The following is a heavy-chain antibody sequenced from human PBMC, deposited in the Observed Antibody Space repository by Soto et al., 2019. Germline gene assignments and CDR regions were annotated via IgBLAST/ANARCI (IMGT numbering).Heavy chain of an antibody. CDR1: GGSISSGGYF. J-gene: IGHJ4*02. D-gene: IGHD3-22*01. CDR3: ARQYYDSSGYYLNFDY. CDR2: IYYSGST. Sequence: SETLSLTCTVSGGSISSGGYFWSWIRQPPGKGLEWIGYIYYSGSTNYNPSLKSRVTISVDTSKNQFSLKLSSVTAADTAVYYCARQYYDSSGYYLNFDYWGQGTLVTVSS. V-gene: IGHV4-61*08.